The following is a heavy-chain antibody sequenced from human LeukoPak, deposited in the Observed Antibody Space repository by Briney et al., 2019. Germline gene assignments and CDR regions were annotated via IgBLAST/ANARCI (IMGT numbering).Heavy chain of an antibody. CDR2: MSYDGGQK. CDR1: GFTFISHP. Sequence: GGSLRLSCAASGFTFISHPMHWLRQAPGKGLEWVAVMSYDGGQKYYPDSVKGRFTISRDISKNTLYLQMNSLRPEDTAVYYCARGRAVSGSEEGDYWGQETLVIVSP. CDR3: ARGRAVSGSEEGDY. D-gene: IGHD3-16*01. V-gene: IGHV3-30*04. J-gene: IGHJ4*02.